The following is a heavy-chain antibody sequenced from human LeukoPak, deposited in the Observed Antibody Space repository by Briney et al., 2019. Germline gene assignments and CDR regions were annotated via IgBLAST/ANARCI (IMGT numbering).Heavy chain of an antibody. Sequence: PGGSLRLSCAASGFTFSDYYMSWIRQAPGKGLEWVSCISSSASTIDYADSVEGRFTISRDNAKNSLYLQMNSLRAEDPAVYYXXXXGXRXGXNPLVYXGQGTLVTVSS. J-gene: IGHJ4*02. CDR3: XXXGXRXGXNPLVY. V-gene: IGHV3-11*01. CDR1: GFTFSDYY. D-gene: IGHD5-24*01. CDR2: ISSSASTI.